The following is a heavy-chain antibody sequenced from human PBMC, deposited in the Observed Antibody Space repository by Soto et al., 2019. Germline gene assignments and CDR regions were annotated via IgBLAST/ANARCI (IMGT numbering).Heavy chain of an antibody. V-gene: IGHV3-23*01. J-gene: IGHJ4*02. CDR2: ISGSGGST. CDR1: GFTFSSYA. Sequence: EVQLLESGGGLVQPGGSLRLSCAASGFTFSSYAMNWVRQAPGKGLEWVSAISGSGGSTYYADSVKGRFTVSRDNSKNTLYLQMSSLSAGDTAVYYCAKAVIPNRYYFDYWGQGTLVTVSS. CDR3: AKAVIPNRYYFDY. D-gene: IGHD3-22*01.